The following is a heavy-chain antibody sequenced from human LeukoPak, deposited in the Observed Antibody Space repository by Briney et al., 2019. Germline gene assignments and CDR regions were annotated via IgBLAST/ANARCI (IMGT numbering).Heavy chain of an antibody. V-gene: IGHV4-38-2*01. D-gene: IGHD6-13*01. CDR3: ARGLDPGIAAAPIDY. CDR1: GYAISSGYY. Sequence: SETLSLTYAVSGYAISSGYYWDWIRQPPWKALDWIGSIYHSGSTYYNPSLKSRVTISVDTSKNQFSLKLSSVTAADTAVYYCARGLDPGIAAAPIDYWGQGTLVTVSS. J-gene: IGHJ4*02. CDR2: IYHSGST.